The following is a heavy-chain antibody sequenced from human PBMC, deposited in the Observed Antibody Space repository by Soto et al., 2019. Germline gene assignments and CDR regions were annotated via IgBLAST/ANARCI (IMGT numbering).Heavy chain of an antibody. J-gene: IGHJ4*02. Sequence: PSETLSLTCTVSGGSISSYYWSWIRQPPGKGLEWIGYIHYSGSTKYNPSLKSRVTISVDTSKNQFSLKLSSVTAADTAVYYCARHEVPAPEFAYWGQGTLVTVSS. V-gene: IGHV4-59*08. CDR2: IHYSGST. CDR1: GGSISSYY. CDR3: ARHEVPAPEFAY. D-gene: IGHD3-10*01.